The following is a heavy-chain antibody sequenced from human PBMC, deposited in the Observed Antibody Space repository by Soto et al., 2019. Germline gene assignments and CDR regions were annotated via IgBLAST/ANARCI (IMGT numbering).Heavy chain of an antibody. V-gene: IGHV3-23*01. CDR1: GFTFSSYA. Sequence: GGSLRLSCAASGFTFSSYAMTWVRQAPGKGLEWVSAISGDSTYYADSVKGRFTISRDNSKNTLYLQMNSLRAEDTAVYYCAKPSSTLYHFDPWGQGSLVTVSS. CDR2: ISGDST. CDR3: AKPSSTLYHFDP. D-gene: IGHD3-16*01. J-gene: IGHJ5*02.